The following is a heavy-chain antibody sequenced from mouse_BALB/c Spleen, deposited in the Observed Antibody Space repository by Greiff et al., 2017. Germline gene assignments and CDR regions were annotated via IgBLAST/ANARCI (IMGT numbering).Heavy chain of an antibody. CDR3: ARSGYGNLYFDY. D-gene: IGHD2-1*01. J-gene: IGHJ2*01. CDR2: INPSNGGT. CDR1: GYTFTSYY. V-gene: IGHV1-53*01. Sequence: VQLQQSGAELVKPGASVKLSCKASGYTFTSYYMYWVKQRPGQGLEWIGEINPSNGGTNFNEKFKGKATLTADKSSSTAYMQLSSLTSEDSAVYFCARSGYGNLYFDYWGQGTTLTVSP.